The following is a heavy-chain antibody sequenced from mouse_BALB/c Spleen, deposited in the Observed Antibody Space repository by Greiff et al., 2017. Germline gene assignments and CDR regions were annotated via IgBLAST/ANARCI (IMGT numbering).Heavy chain of an antibody. V-gene: IGHV5-6-5*01. Sequence: EVHLVESGGGLVKPGGSLKLSCAASGFTFSSYAMSWVRQTPEKRLEWVASISSGGSTYYPDSVKGRFTISRDNARNILYLQMSSLRSEDTAMYYCARGGWLLQGTRSMDYWGQGTSVTVSS. D-gene: IGHD2-3*01. CDR1: GFTFSSYA. CDR3: ARGGWLLQGTRSMDY. J-gene: IGHJ4*01. CDR2: ISSGGST.